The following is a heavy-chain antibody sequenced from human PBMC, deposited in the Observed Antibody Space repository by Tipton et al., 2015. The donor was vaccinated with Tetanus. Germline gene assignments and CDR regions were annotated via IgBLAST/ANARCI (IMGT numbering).Heavy chain of an antibody. Sequence: VQLVQSGTEVKKPGESPKISCKGSGYSFNIYWIAWVRQMPGKGLEWMGIIYPGDSDTRYSPSFQGQVTISADKSITTAYLQWSSLKASDTAMYYCARRLGPYTGDQIWHFDLWGRGALVTVSS. V-gene: IGHV5-51*01. CDR1: GYSFNIYW. D-gene: IGHD7-27*01. CDR3: ARRLGPYTGDQIWHFDL. CDR2: IYPGDSDT. J-gene: IGHJ2*01.